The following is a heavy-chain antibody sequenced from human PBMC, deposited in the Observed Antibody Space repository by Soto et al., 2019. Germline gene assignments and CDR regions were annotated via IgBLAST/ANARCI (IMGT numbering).Heavy chain of an antibody. D-gene: IGHD3-3*01. CDR1: GFTFSSYA. Sequence: GSLRLSCAASGFTFSSYAMSWVRQAPGKGLEWVSAISGSGGSTYYADSVKGRFTISRDNSKNTLYLQMNSLRAEDTAVYYCAKPPLTIFGVAIGPNYYMDVWGKGTTVTDSS. J-gene: IGHJ6*03. CDR2: ISGSGGST. CDR3: AKPPLTIFGVAIGPNYYMDV. V-gene: IGHV3-23*01.